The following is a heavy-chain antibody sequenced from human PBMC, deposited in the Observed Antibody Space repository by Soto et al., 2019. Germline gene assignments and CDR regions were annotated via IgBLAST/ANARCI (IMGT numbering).Heavy chain of an antibody. D-gene: IGHD7-27*01. CDR2: IYKSATT. V-gene: IGHV4-30-4*01. J-gene: IGHJ5*01. Sequence: SETLSLTCSVSGDSISNLDYFWAWIRQPPGQALEYIGYIYKSATTYYNPSFESRVAISVDTSKSQFSLNVTTVTAADTAVYFCARGRYCLTGRCFPNWFDSWGQGALVTVSS. CDR1: GDSISNLDYF. CDR3: ARGRYCLTGRCFPNWFDS.